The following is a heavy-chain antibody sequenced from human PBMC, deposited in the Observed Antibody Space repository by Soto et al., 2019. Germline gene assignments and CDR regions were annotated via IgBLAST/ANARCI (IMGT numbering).Heavy chain of an antibody. D-gene: IGHD4-4*01. Sequence: SVKVSCKASGGTFSSYAISWVRQAPGQGLEWMGGIIPIFGTANYAQKFQGRVTITADKSTSTAYMELSSLRSEDTAVYYCARDGFGGGNYKNFDYWGQGTLVTVSS. V-gene: IGHV1-69*06. J-gene: IGHJ4*02. CDR1: GGTFSSYA. CDR3: ARDGFGGGNYKNFDY. CDR2: IIPIFGTA.